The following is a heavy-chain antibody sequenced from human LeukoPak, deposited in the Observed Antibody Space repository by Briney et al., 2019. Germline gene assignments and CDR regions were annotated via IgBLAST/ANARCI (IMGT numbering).Heavy chain of an antibody. CDR3: ARAGPYDAFDI. D-gene: IGHD1-14*01. CDR2: IYSGGST. Sequence: GGSLRLSCAASGFSVNSNYMSWVRQAPGKGLEWVLVIYSGGSTYYADSVKGRFTISRHISKNTLYLQMNSLRAEDTAVYYCARAGPYDAFDIWGQGTMVTISS. V-gene: IGHV3-53*04. J-gene: IGHJ3*02. CDR1: GFSVNSNY.